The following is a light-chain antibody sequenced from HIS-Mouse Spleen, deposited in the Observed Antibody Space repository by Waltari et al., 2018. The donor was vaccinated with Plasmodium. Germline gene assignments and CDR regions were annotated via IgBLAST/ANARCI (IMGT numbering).Light chain of an antibody. CDR1: QGISSY. CDR2: AAS. J-gene: IGKJ4*01. V-gene: IGKV1-9*01. CDR3: QQLNSYPRT. Sequence: DIQLTQSPSFLSASVGDRVTITCRASQGISSYLSWYQQKPGKAPKLLIYAASTLTRGVPSRFGGSGSGTEFTLTISSLQTEDFATYDCQQLNSYPRTFGGGTKVEIK.